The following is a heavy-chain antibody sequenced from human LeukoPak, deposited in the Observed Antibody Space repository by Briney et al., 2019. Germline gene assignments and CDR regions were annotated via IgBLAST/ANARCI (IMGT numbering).Heavy chain of an antibody. Sequence: SETLSLTCTVSGGSISSGGYYWSWIRQHPGKGLEWIGYIYYSGSTYYNPSLKSRVTISVDTSKNQFSLKLSSVTAADTAVYYCARGVGLDCSSTSCRWVGHYYYYGMDVWGQGTTVTVSS. CDR2: IYYSGST. J-gene: IGHJ6*02. CDR3: ARGVGLDCSSTSCRWVGHYYYYGMDV. V-gene: IGHV4-31*03. CDR1: GGSISSGGYY. D-gene: IGHD2-2*01.